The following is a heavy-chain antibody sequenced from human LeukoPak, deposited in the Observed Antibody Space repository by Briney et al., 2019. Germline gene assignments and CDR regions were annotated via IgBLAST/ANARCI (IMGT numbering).Heavy chain of an antibody. D-gene: IGHD6-25*01. CDR2: MNPNNGDS. J-gene: IGHJ4*02. Sequence: ASVKVSCKASVYIFTNYHINWVRQATGQGLDWMGWMNPNNGDSGYAQKFQGRVTITRDTSISTSYMELRSLRSDDTAVYFCARTTSFTASGYDYWGQGTLVTVSS. V-gene: IGHV1-8*03. CDR1: VYIFTNYH. CDR3: ARTTSFTASGYDY.